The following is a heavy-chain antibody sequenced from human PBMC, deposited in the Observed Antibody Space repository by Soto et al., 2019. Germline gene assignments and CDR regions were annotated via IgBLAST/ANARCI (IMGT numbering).Heavy chain of an antibody. D-gene: IGHD3-16*01. Sequence: SETLSLTCTVSGDSISGYYWSWIRLPAGKGLEWIGRIYTSGRTNYNPSLKSRVTMSVDTSKNQFSLKLSSVTAADTAVYYCARDRGSDSWHYGVDVWGQGTTVTVS. CDR2: IYTSGRT. CDR3: ARDRGSDSWHYGVDV. V-gene: IGHV4-4*07. J-gene: IGHJ6*02. CDR1: GDSISGYY.